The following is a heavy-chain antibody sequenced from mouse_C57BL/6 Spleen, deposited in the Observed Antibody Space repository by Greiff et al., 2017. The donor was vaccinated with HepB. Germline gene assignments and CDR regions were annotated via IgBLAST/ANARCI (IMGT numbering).Heavy chain of an antibody. Sequence: EAQLQQSGPELVKPGALVKIPCKASGYTFTDYNMDWVKQSHGKSLEWIGDINPNNGGTIYNQKFKGKATLTVDKSSSTAYMELRSLTSEDTAVYYCARGGYDYDGFAYWGQGTLVTVSA. D-gene: IGHD2-4*01. CDR1: GYTFTDYN. CDR3: ARGGYDYDGFAY. CDR2: INPNNGGT. J-gene: IGHJ3*01. V-gene: IGHV1-18*01.